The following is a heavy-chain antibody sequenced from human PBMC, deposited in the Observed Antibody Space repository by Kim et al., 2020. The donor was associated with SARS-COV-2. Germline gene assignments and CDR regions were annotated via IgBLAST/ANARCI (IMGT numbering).Heavy chain of an antibody. CDR2: INHSGST. D-gene: IGHD6-25*01. Sequence: SETLSLTCAVYGGSFSGYYWSWIRQPPGKGLEWIGEINHSGSTNYNPSLKSRVTISVDTSKNQFSLKLSSVTAADTAVYYCARPGRKSVVASSGYYFDYWGQGTLVTVSS. CDR3: ARPGRKSVVASSGYYFDY. CDR1: GGSFSGYY. J-gene: IGHJ4*02. V-gene: IGHV4-34*01.